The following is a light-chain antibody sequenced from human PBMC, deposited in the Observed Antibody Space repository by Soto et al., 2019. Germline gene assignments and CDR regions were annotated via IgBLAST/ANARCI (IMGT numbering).Light chain of an antibody. CDR3: CSYAGNKTVV. CDR2: DVS. CDR1: TGDIGAFNY. J-gene: IGLJ3*02. Sequence: QSALTQPPSASGSPGQSVTISCTGTTGDIGAFNYVSWYQQYPAKAPKVMIYDVSRRPSGVPDRFSGSKSGNTASLTISGLQAEDEAVYYCCSYAGNKTVVFGGGTQLTVL. V-gene: IGLV2-8*01.